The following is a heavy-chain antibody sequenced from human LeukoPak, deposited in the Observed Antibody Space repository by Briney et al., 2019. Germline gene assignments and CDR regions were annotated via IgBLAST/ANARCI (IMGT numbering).Heavy chain of an antibody. CDR3: ATYINWVPGDV. CDR2: IKKDGSGT. V-gene: IGHV3-7*01. CDR1: GFTFSSYA. Sequence: GGSLRLSCAASGFTFSSYAMSWVRQALGKGPEWVANIKKDGSGTYYVDSVKGRFTISRDNAKNSLYLQMNSLRVDDTAVYYCATYINWVPGDVWGRGTTVTVSS. J-gene: IGHJ6*02. D-gene: IGHD1-1*01.